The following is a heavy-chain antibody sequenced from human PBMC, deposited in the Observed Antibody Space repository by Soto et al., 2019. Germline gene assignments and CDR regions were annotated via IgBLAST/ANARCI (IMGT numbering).Heavy chain of an antibody. CDR1: GYSFTSYW. D-gene: IGHD2-15*01. V-gene: IGHV5-51*01. Sequence: GESLQISCKGSGYSFTSYWIGWVRQLPGKGLEWMGIIYPGDSDTRYSPSFQGQVTISADKSISTAYLQWSSLKASDTAMYYCARVGAADYYSYGMDVWRQGTTVTVSS. CDR2: IYPGDSDT. CDR3: ARVGAADYYSYGMDV. J-gene: IGHJ6*02.